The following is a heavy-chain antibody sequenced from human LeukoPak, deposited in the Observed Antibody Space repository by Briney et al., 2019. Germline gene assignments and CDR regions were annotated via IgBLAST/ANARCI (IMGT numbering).Heavy chain of an antibody. J-gene: IGHJ2*01. CDR2: IYYSGSA. CDR1: GSSISIGNY. D-gene: IGHD4-11*01. V-gene: IGHV4-38-2*02. Sequence: SETLSLTCTVSGSSISIGNYWGWIRRPPGKGLEWIGSIYYSGSAYYNPSLKSRVTISVDTSKNEFSLKLSFVTAADTAVYYCARWPVINWYFDLWGRGTLVTVSS. CDR3: ARWPVINWYFDL.